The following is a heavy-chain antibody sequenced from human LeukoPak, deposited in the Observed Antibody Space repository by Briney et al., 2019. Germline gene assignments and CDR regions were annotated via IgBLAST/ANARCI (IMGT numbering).Heavy chain of an antibody. CDR3: ARERSGGYHDY. Sequence: GASVKVSCKASGGTFSSCAISWVRQAPGQGLEWMGGIIPIFGTANYAQKFQGRVTITTDESTSTAYMELSSLRSEDTAVYYCARERSGGYHDYWGQGTLVTVSS. CDR1: GGTFSSCA. V-gene: IGHV1-69*05. D-gene: IGHD2-15*01. J-gene: IGHJ4*02. CDR2: IIPIFGTA.